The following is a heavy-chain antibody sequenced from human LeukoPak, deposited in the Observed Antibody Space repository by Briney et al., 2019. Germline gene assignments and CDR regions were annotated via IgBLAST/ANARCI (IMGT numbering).Heavy chain of an antibody. Sequence: GGSLRLSCAVSGFTFSNYAMYWVRQAPGKGLEWVTLISYDGTNKYYGASVKGRFTISRDNSKNTLYLRMNSLRAEDTAVYYCAKDLNWNDASDIWGQGTMVTVSS. D-gene: IGHD1-20*01. CDR1: GFTFSNYA. J-gene: IGHJ3*02. V-gene: IGHV3-30*04. CDR3: AKDLNWNDASDI. CDR2: ISYDGTNK.